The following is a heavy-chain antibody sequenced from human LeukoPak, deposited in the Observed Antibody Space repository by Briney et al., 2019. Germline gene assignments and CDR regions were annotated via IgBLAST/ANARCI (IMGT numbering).Heavy chain of an antibody. CDR2: IYYSGST. Sequence: SETLSLTCTVSGGSISSHYWSWIRQPPGKGLEWIGYIYYSGSTNYNPPLKSRVTISVDTSKNQFSLKLSSVTAADTAVYYCAREGVAVADPNWFDPWGQGTLVTVSS. D-gene: IGHD6-19*01. CDR1: GGSISSHY. CDR3: AREGVAVADPNWFDP. V-gene: IGHV4-59*11. J-gene: IGHJ5*02.